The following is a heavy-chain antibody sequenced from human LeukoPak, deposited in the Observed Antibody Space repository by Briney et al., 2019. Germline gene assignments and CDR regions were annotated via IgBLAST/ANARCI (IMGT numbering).Heavy chain of an antibody. CDR1: TFTFSSYS. CDR2: SEYSSTSS. Sequence: PGGPLRLSCATSTFTFSSYSMNWVRQAPGKGLEWVSYSEYSSTSSYYADSVKGRFTVSRDNAKNSLYLQMGSLRDEDTAVYYCARILGFTLDYWGQGTLVTVSS. CDR3: ARILGFTLDY. J-gene: IGHJ4*02. V-gene: IGHV3-48*02.